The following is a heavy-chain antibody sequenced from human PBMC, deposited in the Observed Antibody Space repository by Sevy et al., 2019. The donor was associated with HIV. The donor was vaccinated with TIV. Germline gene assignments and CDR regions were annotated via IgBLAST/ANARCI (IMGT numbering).Heavy chain of an antibody. J-gene: IGHJ6*02. CDR2: ISYDGSNK. V-gene: IGHV3-30-3*01. CDR3: ARDDEPDYYYFDMDV. CDR1: GFTFSSYA. Sequence: GGCLRLSCAASGFTFSSYAMHCVRQAPGKGLEWVAVISYDGSNKYYADSVKGRFTISRYNSKNTLYLQMDGLSAEDTALYYCARDDEPDYYYFDMDVWGQGTVVCVSS.